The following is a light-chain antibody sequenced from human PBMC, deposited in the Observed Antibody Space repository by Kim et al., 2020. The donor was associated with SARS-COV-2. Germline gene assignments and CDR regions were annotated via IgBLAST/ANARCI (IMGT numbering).Light chain of an antibody. CDR1: KVGDKF. V-gene: IGLV3-1*01. CDR3: QAWDSSTVV. J-gene: IGLJ2*01. CDR2: QDS. Sequence: ATPGQTASITCSGNKVGDKFACWYQQKPGQSPVLVIYQDSKRPSGIPERFSGSNSGNTATLTISGTQAMDEADYYCQAWDSSTVVFGGGTQLTVL.